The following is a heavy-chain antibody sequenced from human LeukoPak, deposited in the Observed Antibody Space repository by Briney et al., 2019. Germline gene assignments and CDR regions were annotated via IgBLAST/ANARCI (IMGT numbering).Heavy chain of an antibody. CDR3: ARLFYYYDSSGYAQRGDFDY. CDR2: ISYDGSNK. Sequence: GSLRLSCAASGFTFSSYAMHWVRQAPGKGLEWVAVISYDGSNKYYADSVKGRFTISRDNSKNTLYLQMNSLRAEDTAVYYCARLFYYYDSSGYAQRGDFDYWGQGTLVTVSS. CDR1: GFTFSSYA. V-gene: IGHV3-30*04. D-gene: IGHD3-22*01. J-gene: IGHJ4*02.